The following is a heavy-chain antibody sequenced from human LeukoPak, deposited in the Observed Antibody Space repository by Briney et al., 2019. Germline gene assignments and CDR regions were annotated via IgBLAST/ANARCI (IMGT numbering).Heavy chain of an antibody. CDR3: ARVCSSTSCFIFDY. CDR2: INTNTGNP. D-gene: IGHD2-2*01. CDR1: GYTFTSYA. J-gene: IGHJ4*02. V-gene: IGHV7-4-1*02. Sequence: GASVRVSCKASGYTFTSYAMNWVRQAPGQGLEWMGWINTNTGNPTYAQGFTGRFVFSLDTSVSTAYLQISSLKAEDTAVYYCARVCSSTSCFIFDYRGQGTLVTVSS.